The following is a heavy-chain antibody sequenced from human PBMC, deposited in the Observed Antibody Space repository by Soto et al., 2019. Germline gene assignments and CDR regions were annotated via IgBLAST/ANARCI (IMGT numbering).Heavy chain of an antibody. J-gene: IGHJ6*02. CDR3: ARGPGITISGVVLNGLDV. CDR1: GASINSAY. V-gene: IGHV4-59*01. Sequence: SETLSLTCTVSGASINSAYWSWIRQPPGKGLEYLGYIYYSGSNNFDPSLKSRVSVSVDTSKKQVSLRLRSVTAADTAVYYCARGPGITISGVVLNGLDVWGPRITVTVSS. D-gene: IGHD3-3*01. CDR2: IYYSGSN.